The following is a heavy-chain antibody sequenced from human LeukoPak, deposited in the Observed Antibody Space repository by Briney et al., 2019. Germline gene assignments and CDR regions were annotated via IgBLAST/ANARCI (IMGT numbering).Heavy chain of an antibody. CDR2: VNHSGYT. D-gene: IGHD4-17*01. CDR3: ARMTTGHDF. Sequence: KPSETLSLTCAVSGPSFSSYYWSWIRQPPGKGLEWIGEVNHSGYTNDNPSLKSRVTISVDTSKNQFSLRLRSVTAADTAVYFCARMTTGHDFWGQGTLVTVSS. V-gene: IGHV4-34*01. J-gene: IGHJ4*02. CDR1: GPSFSSYY.